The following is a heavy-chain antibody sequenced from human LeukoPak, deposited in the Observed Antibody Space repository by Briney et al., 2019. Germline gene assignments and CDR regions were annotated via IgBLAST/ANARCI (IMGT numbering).Heavy chain of an antibody. D-gene: IGHD3-10*01. CDR2: ISGSGGST. CDR3: ATSPPYASGTYDDYWYFDL. CDR1: GFTFSTYA. Sequence: GGSLRLSCAASGFTFSTYAMSWVRQAPGKGLEWVSGISGSGGSTYYADSVKGRFTISRDNSNNTLYLQMNSLRAEDAAVYYCATSPPYASGTYDDYWYFDLWGRGTLVTVSS. V-gene: IGHV3-23*01. J-gene: IGHJ2*01.